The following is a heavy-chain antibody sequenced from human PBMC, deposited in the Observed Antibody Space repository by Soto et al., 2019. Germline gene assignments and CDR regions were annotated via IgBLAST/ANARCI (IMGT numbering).Heavy chain of an antibody. D-gene: IGHD3-16*01. Sequence: QVQLQESGPGLVKPSQTLSLTCTVSGGSISSGDYYWSWIRQPPGKGLEWIGYIYYSGSTYYNPSLKSRVTISVDPSKNQFSLKRSSVTAADTAVYYCARSRLPLGGKPFDYWGQGTLVTVSS. V-gene: IGHV4-30-4*01. CDR2: IYYSGST. CDR1: GGSISSGDYY. J-gene: IGHJ4*02. CDR3: ARSRLPLGGKPFDY.